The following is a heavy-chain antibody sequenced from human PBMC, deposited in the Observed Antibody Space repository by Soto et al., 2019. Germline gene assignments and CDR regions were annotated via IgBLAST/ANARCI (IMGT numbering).Heavy chain of an antibody. J-gene: IGHJ4*02. CDR2: IYYSGST. V-gene: IGHV4-61*01. CDR1: GGSVSSGSYY. Sequence: PSETLSLTCTVSGGSVSSGSYYWSWIRQPPGKGLEWIGYIYYSGSTNYNPSLKSRVTISVDTSKNQFSLKLSSVTAADTAVYYCARETVGVYFDYWGQGTLVTVSS. D-gene: IGHD1-26*01. CDR3: ARETVGVYFDY.